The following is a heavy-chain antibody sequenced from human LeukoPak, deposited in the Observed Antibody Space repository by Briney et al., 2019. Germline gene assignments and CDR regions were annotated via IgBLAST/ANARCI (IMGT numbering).Heavy chain of an antibody. CDR2: ISYDGSNK. J-gene: IGHJ4*02. CDR3: AKDQKVVVPVATDFDY. CDR1: GFTFSSYG. D-gene: IGHD2-15*01. Sequence: HPGRSLRLSCAASGFTFSSYGMHWVRRAPGKGLEWVAVISYDGSNKYYADSVKGRFTISRDNSKNTLNLQMNSLRAEDTAVYYCAKDQKVVVPVATDFDYWGQGTLVTVSS. V-gene: IGHV3-30*18.